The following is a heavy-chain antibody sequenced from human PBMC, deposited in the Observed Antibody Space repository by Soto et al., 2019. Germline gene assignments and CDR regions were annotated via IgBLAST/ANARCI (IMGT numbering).Heavy chain of an antibody. D-gene: IGHD2-2*01. Sequence: QVQLVQSGAEVKKPGASVKVSCKVSRDTYTKYVIHWVRQAPGQRLEWMAWINPGNGNTMDSPKLQDRLTITTDTSSITVYIQLTTLTSANTTLYYCATGQCSIASCFFFDSWAQGSLVTFSS. J-gene: IGHJ4*02. CDR2: INPGNGNT. V-gene: IGHV1-3*01. CDR3: ATGQCSIASCFFFDS. CDR1: RDTYTKYV.